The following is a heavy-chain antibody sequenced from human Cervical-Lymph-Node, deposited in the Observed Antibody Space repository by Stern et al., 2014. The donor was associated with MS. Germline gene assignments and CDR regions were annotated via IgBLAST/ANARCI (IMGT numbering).Heavy chain of an antibody. V-gene: IGHV5-51*01. CDR1: GYTFTSYW. CDR2: IFPGGSDI. J-gene: IGHJ4*02. CDR3: ARQRYFDY. Sequence: VQLVESGPEVKRPGESLKISCQASGYTFTSYWIGWVRQMPGKGLEWIAIIFPGGSDIRYSPSFQGQVTISAEKSSSPAYVQWNNLKASDTAIYYCARQRYFDYWGQGTLVTVSS.